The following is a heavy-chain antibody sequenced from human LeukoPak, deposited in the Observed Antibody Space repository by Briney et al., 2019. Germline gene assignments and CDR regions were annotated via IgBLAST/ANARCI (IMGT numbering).Heavy chain of an antibody. Sequence: RRGEIIHYADAVKARFTLSRDNAENSLSLQMNSLRAEDTDMYYCARHRVEYTTATYVCWGQGTLVTVSS. D-gene: IGHD4-17*01. CDR3: ARHRVEYTTATYVC. J-gene: IGHJ4*02. CDR2: RRGEII. V-gene: IGHV3-11*01.